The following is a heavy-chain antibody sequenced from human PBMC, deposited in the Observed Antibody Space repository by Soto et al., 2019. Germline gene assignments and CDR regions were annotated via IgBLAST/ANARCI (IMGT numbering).Heavy chain of an antibody. V-gene: IGHV1-18*01. Sequence: ASVKVSCKASGYTFTSYGISWVRQAPGQGLEWMGWISAYNGNTNYAQKLQGRVTMTTDTSTSTAYIELRSLRSDDTAVYYCASGWGIAARPAIDIWGQGTMVTVSS. CDR1: GYTFTSYG. D-gene: IGHD6-6*01. CDR3: ASGWGIAARPAIDI. CDR2: ISAYNGNT. J-gene: IGHJ3*02.